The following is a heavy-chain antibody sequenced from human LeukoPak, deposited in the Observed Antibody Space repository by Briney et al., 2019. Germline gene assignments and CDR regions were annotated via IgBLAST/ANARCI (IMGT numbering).Heavy chain of an antibody. D-gene: IGHD4-23*01. Sequence: GGSLRLSCAASGFSFTSYGMHWVRQAPGKGLEWVAVIWYDGTSKHYADSVKGRYTIPRDTSNNMLYLQMNSLRAEDTAVYYCARVSESGNSDYWGQGTLVTVSS. CDR2: IWYDGTSK. J-gene: IGHJ4*02. CDR3: ARVSESGNSDY. V-gene: IGHV3-33*01. CDR1: GFSFTSYG.